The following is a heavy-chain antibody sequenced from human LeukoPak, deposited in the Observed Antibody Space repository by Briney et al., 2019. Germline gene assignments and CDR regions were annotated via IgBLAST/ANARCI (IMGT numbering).Heavy chain of an antibody. CDR3: ARGGDSGWEFDY. CDR2: ISSSSSYI. CDR1: GFTFSSYS. J-gene: IGHJ4*02. V-gene: IGHV3-21*01. D-gene: IGHD5-12*01. Sequence: PGGSLRLSCAASGFTFSSYSMNWVRQAPGKGLEWVSSISSSSSYIYYADSVKGRFTISRDNAKNSLYLQMNSLRAEDTAVYYCARGGDSGWEFDYWGQGTLVTVSS.